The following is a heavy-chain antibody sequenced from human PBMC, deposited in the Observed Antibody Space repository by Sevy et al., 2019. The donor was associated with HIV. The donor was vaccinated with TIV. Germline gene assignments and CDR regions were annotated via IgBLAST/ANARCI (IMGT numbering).Heavy chain of an antibody. Sequence: GGSLRLSCAASGFTFNTHAMNWVRQAPGKGLEWVSPISGPGYSTYYAESVKGRFTISRDNSKNTLHLQMNSLRADDTAIYYCAKALNPALESMLQVIFRTLKSFDVWGQGTMVTVSS. J-gene: IGHJ3*01. CDR3: AKALNPALESMLQVIFRTLKSFDV. V-gene: IGHV3-23*01. CDR2: ISGPGYST. D-gene: IGHD1-1*01. CDR1: GFTFNTHA.